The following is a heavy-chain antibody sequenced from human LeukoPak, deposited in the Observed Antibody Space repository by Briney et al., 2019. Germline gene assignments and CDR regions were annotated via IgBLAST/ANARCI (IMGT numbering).Heavy chain of an antibody. CDR3: AIVPPLWFGELLTWFDP. D-gene: IGHD3-10*01. Sequence: ASVKVSCKASGYTFTSYGISWVRQAPGQGLEWMGWISAYNGNTNYAQKLQGRVTMTTDTSTSTAYMELRSLRSDDTAVYYCAIVPPLWFGELLTWFDPWGQGTLVTVSS. CDR1: GYTFTSYG. V-gene: IGHV1-18*01. J-gene: IGHJ5*02. CDR2: ISAYNGNT.